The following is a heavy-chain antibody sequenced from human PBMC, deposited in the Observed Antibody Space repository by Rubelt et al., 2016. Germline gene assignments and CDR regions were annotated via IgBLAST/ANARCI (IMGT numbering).Heavy chain of an antibody. Sequence: EVQLVESGGGLAQPGGSLRLSCAASGLRFSTYWMSWLRQAPGKGLEWVANIKGDGSEKYYVDSVRGRFTISRDNTRNSLYLQMNSLRVEDTAVYYCVRGGARYFDFWGQGTLVTVSS. J-gene: IGHJ4*02. CDR2: IKGDGSEK. CDR1: GLRFSTYW. V-gene: IGHV3-7*01. D-gene: IGHD1-26*01. CDR3: VRGGARYFDF.